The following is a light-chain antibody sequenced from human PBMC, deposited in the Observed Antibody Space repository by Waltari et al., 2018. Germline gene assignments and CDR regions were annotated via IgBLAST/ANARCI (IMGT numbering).Light chain of an antibody. Sequence: EIVLTQSPGSLSLSPGERATLSGRASQSVSKYLAWYQQKPGQAPRLLIYHASSRATGIPDRFSGSGFGTDFSLTISRLEPEDFAVYYCQKYESLPATFGQGTKVEIK. V-gene: IGKV3-20*01. CDR3: QKYESLPAT. CDR1: QSVSKY. CDR2: HAS. J-gene: IGKJ1*01.